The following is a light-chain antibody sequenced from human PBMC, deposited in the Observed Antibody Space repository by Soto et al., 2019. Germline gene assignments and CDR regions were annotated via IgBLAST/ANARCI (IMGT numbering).Light chain of an antibody. CDR3: QSYDSDNQV. V-gene: IGLV6-57*01. J-gene: IGLJ3*02. CDR2: EDN. Sequence: LTQPHSVSESPGKTVTISCTRSSGSIASNYVQWYQQRPGSSPTTVIYEDNQRPSGVPDRFSGSIDSSSNSASLTISGLKTEDEADYYCQSYDSDNQVFGGGTKRTVL. CDR1: SGSIASNY.